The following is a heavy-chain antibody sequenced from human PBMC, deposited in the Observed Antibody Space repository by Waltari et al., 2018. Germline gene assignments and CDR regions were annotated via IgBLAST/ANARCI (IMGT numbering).Heavy chain of an antibody. D-gene: IGHD6-13*01. CDR3: ARGGGPYSSSLFDI. CDR1: GFIVSSNY. Sequence: EVQLVESGGGLVQPGGSLRLSCAASGFIVSSNYMSWVRQAPGKGLEWVSVIYSGGSTYYADSVKGRFTISRDNSKNTLYLQMNSLRAEDTAVYYCARGGGPYSSSLFDIWGQGTMVTVSS. V-gene: IGHV3-66*01. CDR2: IYSGGST. J-gene: IGHJ3*02.